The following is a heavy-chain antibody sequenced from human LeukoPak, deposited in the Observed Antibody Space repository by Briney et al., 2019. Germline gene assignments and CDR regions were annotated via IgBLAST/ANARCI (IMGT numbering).Heavy chain of an antibody. CDR2: IKSKTDGGTT. CDR3: TTGPFDYYGSASYLANGMDV. CDR1: GFTFSGAW. D-gene: IGHD3-10*01. J-gene: IGHJ6*02. Sequence: PGGSLRLSCAASGFTFSGAWMSWVRQAPGKGLEWVGRIKSKTDGGTTDYTAPVKGRFTISRDDSKNTLYLQMNSLKTEDTAVYYCTTGPFDYYGSASYLANGMDVWGQGTTVTVSS. V-gene: IGHV3-15*01.